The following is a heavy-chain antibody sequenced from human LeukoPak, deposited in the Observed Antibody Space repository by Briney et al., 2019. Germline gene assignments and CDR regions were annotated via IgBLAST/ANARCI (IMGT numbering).Heavy chain of an antibody. J-gene: IGHJ4*02. V-gene: IGHV3-21*01. D-gene: IGHD3-10*01. Sequence: GGSLRLSCAASGFTFSSYNMNWVRQAPGKGLEWVSSISSSSSYIYYADSVKGRFTISRDNAKNSLYLQMNSLRAEDTAVYYCARGAYYYGSGSYYYWGQGTLVTVSS. CDR3: ARGAYYYGSGSYYY. CDR1: GFTFSSYN. CDR2: ISSSSSYI.